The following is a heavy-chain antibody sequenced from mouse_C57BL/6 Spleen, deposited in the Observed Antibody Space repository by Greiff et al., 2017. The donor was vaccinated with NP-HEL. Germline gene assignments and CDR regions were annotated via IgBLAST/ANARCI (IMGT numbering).Heavy chain of an antibody. CDR1: GFNIKDDY. CDR3: TTSPHVNYEGWFAY. J-gene: IGHJ3*01. Sequence: VQLKQSGAELVRPGASVKLSCTASGFNIKDDYMHWVKQRPEQGLEWIGWIDPENGDTEYASKFQGKATITADTSSNTAYLQLSSLTSEDTAVYYCTTSPHVNYEGWFAYWGQGTLVTVSA. D-gene: IGHD2-1*01. V-gene: IGHV14-4*01. CDR2: IDPENGDT.